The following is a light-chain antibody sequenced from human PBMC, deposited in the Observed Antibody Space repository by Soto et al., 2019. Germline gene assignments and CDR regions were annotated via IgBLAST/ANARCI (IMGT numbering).Light chain of an antibody. CDR2: GAS. Sequence: EVVMTQSPVTLSVSLGERATLSCRASQSITTNLAWYQQKPGQAPRLLIYGASTRATGVPARFSGSGSGTQFTLTISSLQSEDFALYYCQQYNDWPPKRTFGQGTRVDFK. CDR3: QQYNDWPPKRT. CDR1: QSITTN. V-gene: IGKV3-15*01. J-gene: IGKJ1*01.